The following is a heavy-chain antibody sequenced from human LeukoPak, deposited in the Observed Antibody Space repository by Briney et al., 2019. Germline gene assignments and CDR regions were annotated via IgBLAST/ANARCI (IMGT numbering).Heavy chain of an antibody. D-gene: IGHD6-6*01. V-gene: IGHV4-39*01. CDR3: ARHQEPRLYSSFRDY. CDR1: GGSISSSSYY. Sequence: PSETLSLTCTVSGGSISSSSYYWGWIRQPPGKGLEWIGSIYYSGSTYYNPSLKSRVTISVDTSKNQFSLKLSSVTAADTAVYYCARHQEPRLYSSFRDYWGQGTLVTVSS. CDR2: IYYSGST. J-gene: IGHJ4*02.